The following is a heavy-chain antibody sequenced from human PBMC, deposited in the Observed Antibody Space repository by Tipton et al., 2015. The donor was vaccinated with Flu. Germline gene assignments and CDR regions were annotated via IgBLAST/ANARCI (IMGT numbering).Heavy chain of an antibody. V-gene: IGHV3-21*01. Sequence: GSLRLSCAASGFTFSSYSMNWVRQAPGKGLEWVSSISSSSSYIYYADSVKGRFTSSRDNAKNSLYLQMNSLRAEDTAVYYCARGYSSSWYPDYWGQGTLVTVSS. CDR2: ISSSSSYI. CDR1: GFTFSSYS. J-gene: IGHJ4*02. CDR3: ARGYSSSWYPDY. D-gene: IGHD6-13*01.